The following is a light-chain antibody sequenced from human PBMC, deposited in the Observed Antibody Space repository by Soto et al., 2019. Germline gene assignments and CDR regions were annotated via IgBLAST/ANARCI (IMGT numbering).Light chain of an antibody. J-gene: IGKJ1*01. V-gene: IGKV1-5*03. CDR3: QQYNSYPWT. CDR1: QSISSW. CDR2: KAS. Sequence: DIQMTQSPSTLSASVGDRVTITCRASQSISSWLAWYQQKQGKAPKILIYKASSLESGVPSRFRGSGSGTEFTLTISRLQPDDFETYYCQQYNSYPWTFGQGTKVDIK.